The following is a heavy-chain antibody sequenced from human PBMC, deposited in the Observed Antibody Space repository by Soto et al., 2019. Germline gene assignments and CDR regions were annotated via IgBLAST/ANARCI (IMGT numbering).Heavy chain of an antibody. Sequence: PSETLSRACTVSVGSISSYYWSWIRQPPGKGLEWIGYIYYSGITNYNPSLKTRVTISVDTSKNQFSLKLSSVTAADTAVYYCARGKRDMYYYYGMDVWGQGTTVTVSS. CDR2: IYYSGIT. CDR3: ARGKRDMYYYYGMDV. CDR1: VGSISSYY. J-gene: IGHJ6*02. D-gene: IGHD2-15*01. V-gene: IGHV4-59*01.